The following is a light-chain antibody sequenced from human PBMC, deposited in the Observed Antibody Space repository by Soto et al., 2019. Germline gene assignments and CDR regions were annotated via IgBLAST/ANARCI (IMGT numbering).Light chain of an antibody. CDR1: QSISRY. CDR3: QQNYRATPWT. CDR2: AAS. Sequence: DIQMTQSPSSLSASAGDRITITCRASQSISRYLNWYQHKPGKAPKLLINAASSLERGVPSRFSGGGSGTDFTLNISSLQPDDFATYYCQQNYRATPWTFGQGTKVDI. J-gene: IGKJ1*01. V-gene: IGKV1-39*01.